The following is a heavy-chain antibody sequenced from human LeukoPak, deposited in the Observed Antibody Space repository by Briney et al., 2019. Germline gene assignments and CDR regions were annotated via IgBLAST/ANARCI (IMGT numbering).Heavy chain of an antibody. CDR2: IYSGDSDT. D-gene: IGHD1-26*01. Sequence: GGPLQISCKAAGSTFTSYWIGWVRQLPGKGLEGMGIIYSGDSDTRYSPSFQGQVPISADKSISTAYLQWSSLKASDTAMYYCARLSGSYYYYYMDVWGKGTTVTVSS. CDR3: ARLSGSYYYYYMDV. J-gene: IGHJ6*03. CDR1: GSTFTSYW. V-gene: IGHV5-51*01.